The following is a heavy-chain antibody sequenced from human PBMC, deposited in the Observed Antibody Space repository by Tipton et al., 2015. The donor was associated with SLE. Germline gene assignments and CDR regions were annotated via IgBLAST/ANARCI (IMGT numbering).Heavy chain of an antibody. D-gene: IGHD2-15*01. CDR1: GGSIISGSNY. J-gene: IGHJ4*02. CDR2: IYFIGST. V-gene: IGHV4-61*09. Sequence: TLSLTCTVSGGSIISGSNYWNWIRQSAGKGLEWIGHIYFIGSTNYNPSLKSRATISLDTSKNQLSLQLSSVTAADTAVYYCARDILDVGVVNVRYFDYWGKGILITVSS. CDR3: ARDILDVGVVNVRYFDY.